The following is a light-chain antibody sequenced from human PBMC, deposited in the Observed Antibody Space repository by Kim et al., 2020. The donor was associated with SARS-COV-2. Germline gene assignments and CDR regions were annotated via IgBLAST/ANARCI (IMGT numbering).Light chain of an antibody. CDR1: DGGGYDV. J-gene: IGLJ2*01. CDR3: CSYGGSSTYVV. CDR2: KGS. Sequence: DGGGYDVDCWDQQQPGKAPQLMIDKGSQRPAGVAKRFSGSKAGNTASLTIAGHEAEDEADYYCCSYGGSSTYVVFGGGTKLTVL. V-gene: IGLV2-23*01.